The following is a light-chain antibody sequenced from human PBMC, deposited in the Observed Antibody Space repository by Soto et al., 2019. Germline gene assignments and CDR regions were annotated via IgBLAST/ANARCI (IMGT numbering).Light chain of an antibody. Sequence: EIVLTQSPATLSLSPGERVTLSCRASQSVSSPLAWYQQKPGQAPRLLIYDASSRPTDIPARFSGSGSGTDFTLTISSLESEDFAVYYCQQRSNWPLTFGGGTRVEIK. CDR3: QQRSNWPLT. CDR1: QSVSSP. J-gene: IGKJ4*01. V-gene: IGKV3-11*01. CDR2: DAS.